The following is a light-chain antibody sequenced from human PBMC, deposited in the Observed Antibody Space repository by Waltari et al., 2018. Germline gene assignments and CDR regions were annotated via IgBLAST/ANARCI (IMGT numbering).Light chain of an antibody. CDR1: QSVSSY. J-gene: IGKJ4*01. CDR3: QQRSNWPPALT. CDR2: DAS. Sequence: EIVLTQSPVTLSLSPGERATLSCRASQSVSSYLTWYQQKPGQAPRPLIYDASNRATGSPARFRGSGSGTDFTLTISSLEPEDFAVDYCQQRSNWPPALTFGGGTKVEVK. V-gene: IGKV3-11*01.